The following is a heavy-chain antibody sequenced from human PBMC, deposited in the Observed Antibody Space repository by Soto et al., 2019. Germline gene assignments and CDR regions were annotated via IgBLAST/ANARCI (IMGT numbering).Heavy chain of an antibody. V-gene: IGHV1-18*01. CDR3: AREWTLGYCSSTSCYIDCFDP. CDR2: ISAYNGNT. J-gene: IGHJ5*02. D-gene: IGHD2-2*02. CDR1: GYTFTSYG. Sequence: ASVKVSCKASGYTFTSYGISWVRQAPGQGLEWMGWISAYNGNTNYAQKLQGRVTMTTDTSTRTAYMELRSLRSDDTAVYYCAREWTLGYCSSTSCYIDCFDPSGPAPLLTVSS.